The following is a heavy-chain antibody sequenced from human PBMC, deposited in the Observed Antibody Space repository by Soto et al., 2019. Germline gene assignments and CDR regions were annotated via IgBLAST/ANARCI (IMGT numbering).Heavy chain of an antibody. Sequence: GSLRLSCAASGFTFISYAIIFFRHSAGKGLEWVSAISGSGGSTYYADSVKGRFTISRDNSKNTLYLQMNSLRAEDTAVYYCAKTARPWGDPNFDYWGQGTLVTVSS. CDR2: ISGSGGST. D-gene: IGHD6-6*01. V-gene: IGHV3-23*01. J-gene: IGHJ4*02. CDR1: GFTFISYA. CDR3: AKTARPWGDPNFDY.